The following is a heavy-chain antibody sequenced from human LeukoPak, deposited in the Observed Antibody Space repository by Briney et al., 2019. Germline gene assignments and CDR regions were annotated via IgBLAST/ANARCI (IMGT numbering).Heavy chain of an antibody. CDR3: ARGAGSTTSNDAFDI. CDR2: ISSSSIYI. V-gene: IGHV3-21*04. CDR1: GFTFSSYS. J-gene: IGHJ3*02. Sequence: GGSLRLSCAASGFTFSSYSMNWVRLAPGKGLEWVSSISSSSIYIYYADSVKGRFTISRDNAKKSMYLQTNSLRAEDTAVYYCARGAGSTTSNDAFDIWGQGTMVTVSS. D-gene: IGHD1-1*01.